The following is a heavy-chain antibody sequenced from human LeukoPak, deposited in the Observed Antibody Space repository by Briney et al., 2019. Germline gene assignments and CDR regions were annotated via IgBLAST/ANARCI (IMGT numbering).Heavy chain of an antibody. Sequence: PGGSLRLSCAASGFTFDHYAMHWVRQAPGKGLEWVSGISWNSDSIGYADSVKGRFTISRDNAKNSLYLQMNSLRAEDTALYYCVRDLDWGAFDVWGQGTMVTVSS. CDR1: GFTFDHYA. D-gene: IGHD3/OR15-3a*01. CDR2: ISWNSDSI. V-gene: IGHV3-9*01. J-gene: IGHJ3*01. CDR3: VRDLDWGAFDV.